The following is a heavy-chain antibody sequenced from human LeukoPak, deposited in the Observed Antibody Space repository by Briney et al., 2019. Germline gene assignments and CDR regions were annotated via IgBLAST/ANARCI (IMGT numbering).Heavy chain of an antibody. CDR2: LWYDGSNK. Sequence: GGSLRLSCAASGFTFSSYCMHWVRQAPGKGLEWVTFLWYDGSNKYYADSVKGRFTISRDNSQNTLYLQMNTLRAEDTAVYYCARDLGYFDYWGQGTLVTVSS. V-gene: IGHV3-33*01. J-gene: IGHJ4*02. CDR1: GFTFSSYC. CDR3: ARDLGYFDY.